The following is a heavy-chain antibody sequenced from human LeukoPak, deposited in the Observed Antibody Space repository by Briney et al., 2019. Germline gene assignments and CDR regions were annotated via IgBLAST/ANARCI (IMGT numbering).Heavy chain of an antibody. D-gene: IGHD3-16*02. CDR2: IYPGDSDT. CDR3: ARRGWYDYVWGSYRYDAFDI. J-gene: IGHJ3*02. CDR1: GYSFTSYW. Sequence: GESLKISCKGSGYSFTSYWIGWVRPMPGKGLEWTGIIYPGDSDTRYSPSFQGQVTISADKSISTAYLQWSSLKASDTAMYYCARRGWYDYVWGSYRYDAFDIWGQGTMVTVSS. V-gene: IGHV5-51*01.